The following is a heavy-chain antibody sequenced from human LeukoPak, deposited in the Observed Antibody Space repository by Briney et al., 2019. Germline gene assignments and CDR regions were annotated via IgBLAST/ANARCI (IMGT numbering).Heavy chain of an antibody. D-gene: IGHD6-13*01. V-gene: IGHV1-2*02. CDR1: GYTFTDHY. CDR3: TTNAAALDY. Sequence: ASVKVSCKASGYTFTDHYIHWVRQAPGQGLEWMGWMIPSDNGVNYAQKFQGRVAMTRDTSISTAYVEVTRLTSDDTAVYYCTTNAAALDYWGQGTLVTVSS. CDR2: MIPSDNGV. J-gene: IGHJ4*02.